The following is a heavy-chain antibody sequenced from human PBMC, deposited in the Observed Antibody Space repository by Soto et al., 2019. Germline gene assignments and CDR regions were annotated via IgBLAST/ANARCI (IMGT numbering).Heavy chain of an antibody. CDR1: GGTFSTST. CDR2: TIPLLNVA. D-gene: IGHD5-12*01. Sequence: SVKVSCKACGGTFSTSTFTWVRQAPGQGLEWMGRTIPLLNVADYAQDFQGRLTITADKSTSTTYMELTSLTSKDTAVYYCARDSPIGSTFSGYDAIDSWGQGTLVTVSS. CDR3: ARDSPIGSTFSGYDAIDS. J-gene: IGHJ4*02. V-gene: IGHV1-69*04.